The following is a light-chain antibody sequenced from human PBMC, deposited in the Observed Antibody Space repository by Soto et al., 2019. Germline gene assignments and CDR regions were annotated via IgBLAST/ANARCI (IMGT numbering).Light chain of an antibody. CDR1: STDVGAYNY. V-gene: IGLV2-11*01. CDR2: DVS. J-gene: IGLJ1*01. CDR3: CSYAGSYTDV. Sequence: QSALTQPRSVSGSPGQSVTISCTGTSTDVGAYNYVSWYQHHPGKAPKLMIYDVSKRRSGVPDRFSGSKSGNTASLTVSGLQAEDEADYYCCSYAGSYTDVFGTGTKLTVL.